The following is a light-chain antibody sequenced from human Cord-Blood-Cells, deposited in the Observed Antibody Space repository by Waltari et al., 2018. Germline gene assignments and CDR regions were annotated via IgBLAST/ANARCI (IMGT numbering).Light chain of an antibody. CDR2: GAS. J-gene: IGKJ4*01. CDR1: QSVSSSY. CDR3: QQYGSSPPLT. V-gene: IGKV3-20*01. Sequence: ELVLTQSPGTLSVTPGERATLSCRASQSVSSSYLAWYQQKPGQAPMLLIYGASSRATGIPDRFSGSGSGTDFTLTISRLEPEDCAVYYCQQYGSSPPLTFGGGTKVEIK.